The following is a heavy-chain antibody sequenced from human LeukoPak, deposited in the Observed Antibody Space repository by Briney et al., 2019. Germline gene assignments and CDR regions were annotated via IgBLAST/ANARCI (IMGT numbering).Heavy chain of an antibody. CDR3: ARDLEKGNYFDY. J-gene: IGHJ4*02. CDR1: GFTFSVYG. CDR2: IGHDGSYT. V-gene: IGHV3-33*01. Sequence: GRSLRLSCAASGFTFSVYGMHWVRQAPGXXXXWVAVIGHDGSYTLYPGSVKGRFTISRDNSKNTLYLHMDSLRAEDTAVYYCARDLEKGNYFDYWGQGTPVTVSS.